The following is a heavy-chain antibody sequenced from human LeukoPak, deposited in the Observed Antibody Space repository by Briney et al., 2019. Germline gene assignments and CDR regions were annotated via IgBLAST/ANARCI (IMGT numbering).Heavy chain of an antibody. J-gene: IGHJ4*02. CDR3: ARDPTDWSGYYWNIDY. CDR2: ISSSSSYI. V-gene: IGHV3-21*01. Sequence: GALRLSCAASGFTFSSYSMNWVRQAPGKGLEWVSSISSSSSYIYYADSVKGRFTISRDNAKNSLYLQMNSLRAEDTAVYYCARDPTDWSGYYWNIDYWGQGTLVTVSS. CDR1: GFTFSSYS. D-gene: IGHD3-3*01.